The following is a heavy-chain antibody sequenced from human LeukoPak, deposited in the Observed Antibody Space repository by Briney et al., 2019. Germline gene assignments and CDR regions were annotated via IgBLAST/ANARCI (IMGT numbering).Heavy chain of an antibody. V-gene: IGHV3-64D*06. CDR3: VTAPAIYYAPIGY. Sequence: GESLKISCSASGFTFSSHTMRWVRQAPGKGLEYVLGITGSGGATFYADSVKGRFTTSRDNSKNTLYLQMSSLRPEDTAVYYCVTAPAIYYAPIGYWGQGTLVTVSS. J-gene: IGHJ4*02. CDR1: GFTFSSHT. CDR2: ITGSGGAT. D-gene: IGHD3-10*01.